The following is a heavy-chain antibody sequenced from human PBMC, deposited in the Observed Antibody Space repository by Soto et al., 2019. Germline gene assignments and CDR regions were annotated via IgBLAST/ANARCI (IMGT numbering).Heavy chain of an antibody. D-gene: IGHD6-13*01. CDR3: ANDVYPHRRSWNFDY. CDR2: ISGSGGGT. V-gene: IGHV3-23*01. Sequence: GGSLRLSCAASGFTFSSFAMIWGRQAPGKGLEWVSGISGSGGGTYYADSVKGRFTISRDNSRNTLYLQMNSLRAEDTAVYYSANDVYPHRRSWNFDYWGQVNLVTVSS. J-gene: IGHJ4*02. CDR1: GFTFSSFA.